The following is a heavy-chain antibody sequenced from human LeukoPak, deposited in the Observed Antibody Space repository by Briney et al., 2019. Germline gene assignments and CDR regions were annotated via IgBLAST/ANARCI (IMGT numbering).Heavy chain of an antibody. J-gene: IGHJ4*02. D-gene: IGHD5-24*01. V-gene: IGHV4-39*07. Sequence: SETLSLTCTVSGGSISSSSYYWGWIRQPPGKGLEWIGSIYYSGSTYYNPSLKSRVTISVDTSKNQFSLKLSSVTAADTAVYYCARENYREGPYFDYWGQGTLVTVSS. CDR3: ARENYREGPYFDY. CDR2: IYYSGST. CDR1: GGSISSSSYY.